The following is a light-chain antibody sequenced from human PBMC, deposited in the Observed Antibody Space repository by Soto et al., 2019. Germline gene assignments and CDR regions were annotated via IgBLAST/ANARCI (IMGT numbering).Light chain of an antibody. CDR3: QQYSNWWT. CDR2: AGS. CDR1: QSISIN. V-gene: IGKV3D-15*01. J-gene: IGKJ5*01. Sequence: EIVLTQSPGTLSVSPGDRVPLSCRASQSISINLAWYQHKPGQAPRLLIHAGSTRATGIPARISGSGSGTEFTLTISSLQSEDFAVYYCQQYSNWWTFGQGTRLEIK.